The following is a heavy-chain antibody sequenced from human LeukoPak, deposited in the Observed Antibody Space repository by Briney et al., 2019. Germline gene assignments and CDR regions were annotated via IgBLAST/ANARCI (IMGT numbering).Heavy chain of an antibody. CDR3: AREGQQLAEGYFGY. J-gene: IGHJ4*02. V-gene: IGHV3-30*04. CDR1: GFTFSSYA. CDR2: ISYDGSNK. Sequence: QPGGSLRLSCAASGFTFSSYAMHWVRQAPGKGLEWVAVISYDGSNKYYADSVKGRFTISRDNSKNTLYLQMNSLRAEDTAVYYCAREGQQLAEGYFGYWGQGTLVTVSS. D-gene: IGHD6-13*01.